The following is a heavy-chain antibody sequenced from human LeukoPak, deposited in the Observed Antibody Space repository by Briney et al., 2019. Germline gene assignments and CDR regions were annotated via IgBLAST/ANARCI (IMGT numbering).Heavy chain of an antibody. Sequence: ASVKVSCKASGYTFTSYGISWVRQAPGQGLEWMGWISAYNGNTNYAQKLQGRVTMTTDTSTSTAYMELRSLRSDDTAVYYCARFLESGGSYNYYYGMDVWGQGTTVTVSS. V-gene: IGHV1-18*01. D-gene: IGHD2-15*01. CDR1: GYTFTSYG. CDR3: ARFLESGGSYNYYYGMDV. CDR2: ISAYNGNT. J-gene: IGHJ6*02.